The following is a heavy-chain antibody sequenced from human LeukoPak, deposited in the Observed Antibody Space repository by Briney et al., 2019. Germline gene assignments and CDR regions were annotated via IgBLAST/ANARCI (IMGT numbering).Heavy chain of an antibody. D-gene: IGHD6-19*01. CDR1: GYTFTGYY. V-gene: IGHV1-2*02. CDR2: INPNSGGT. Sequence: ASVKVSCKASGYTFTGYYMHWVRQAPGQGLEWMGWINPNSGGTNYAQKFQGRVTMTRDTSISTAYMELSRLRSEDTAVYYCARFLGWYVEGFDYWGQGTLVTVSS. CDR3: ARFLGWYVEGFDY. J-gene: IGHJ4*02.